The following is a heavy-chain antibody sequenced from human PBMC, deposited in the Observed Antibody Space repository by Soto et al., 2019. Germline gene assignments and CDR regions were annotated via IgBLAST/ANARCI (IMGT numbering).Heavy chain of an antibody. CDR2: INHIGST. CDR1: GGSCSGYY. V-gene: IGHV4-34*01. Sequence: QVQLQQWGAGRLKPSETLSLTCAVYGGSCSGYYWSWIRQPPGKGLEWIGEINHIGSTNYNPSLKSRVTISVDTYKNQFYLKLSSVTAADTAVYYCARGKLSDYVWGSYRYHFDYWGQGTVVTVSS. CDR3: ARGKLSDYVWGSYRYHFDY. D-gene: IGHD3-16*02. J-gene: IGHJ4*02.